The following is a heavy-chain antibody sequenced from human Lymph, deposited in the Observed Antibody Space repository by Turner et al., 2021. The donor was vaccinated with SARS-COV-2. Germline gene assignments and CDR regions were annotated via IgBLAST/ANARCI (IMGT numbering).Heavy chain of an antibody. CDR1: GFTFSSYA. Sequence: QVQLVESGGCVVQPGRSLRLSCAASGFTFSSYAMHWVRQAPGKGLEWVAVISYDGSNKYYADSVKGRFTISRDNSKNTLYLQMNSLRAEDTAVYYCARDPLWFDYWGQGTLVTVSS. D-gene: IGHD2-21*01. J-gene: IGHJ4*02. CDR2: ISYDGSNK. V-gene: IGHV3-30-3*01. CDR3: ARDPLWFDY.